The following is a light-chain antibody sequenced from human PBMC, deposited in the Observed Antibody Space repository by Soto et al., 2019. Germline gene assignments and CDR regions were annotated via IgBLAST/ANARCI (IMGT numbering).Light chain of an antibody. CDR2: GAS. V-gene: IGKV3-20*01. CDR1: QSVSSSY. CDR3: PQYSSSPLLT. Sequence: EIVLTQSPGTLSLSPGERGTLSCRASQSVSSSYLAWYQQKPGQAPRRRIFGASSSAPGIPDRFSGSGSGTDCTLTISRLEPEDFAVYYCPQYSSSPLLTFGHETKVDIK. J-gene: IGKJ3*01.